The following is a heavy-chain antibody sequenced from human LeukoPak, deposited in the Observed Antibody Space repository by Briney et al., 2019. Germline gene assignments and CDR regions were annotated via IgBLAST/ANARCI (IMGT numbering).Heavy chain of an antibody. J-gene: IGHJ4*02. Sequence: GGSLRLSCAASGFTFSSYWMHWVRQAPGKGLVWVSRIQSDGSSPSYADSVKGRFTISKDNAKNTVYLQMNSLRAEDTAVYYCVSFYETYWGRGTLVTVSS. CDR1: GFTFSSYW. V-gene: IGHV3-74*01. CDR2: IQSDGSSP. CDR3: VSFYETY. D-gene: IGHD2/OR15-2a*01.